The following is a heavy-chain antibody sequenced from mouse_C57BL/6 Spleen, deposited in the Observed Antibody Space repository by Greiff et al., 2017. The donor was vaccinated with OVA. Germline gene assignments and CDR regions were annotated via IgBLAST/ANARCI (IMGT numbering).Heavy chain of an antibody. CDR1: GYTFTGYW. CDR2: ILPGSGST. CDR3: ARRIYYGNPQYFDV. J-gene: IGHJ1*03. Sequence: QVQLQQSGAELMKPGASVKLSCKATGYTFTGYWIEWVKQRPGHGLEWIGEILPGSGSTNYHEKFKGKATFTADTSSNTAYMQLSSLTTEDSAIYYCARRIYYGNPQYFDVWGTGTTVTVSS. D-gene: IGHD2-1*01. V-gene: IGHV1-9*01.